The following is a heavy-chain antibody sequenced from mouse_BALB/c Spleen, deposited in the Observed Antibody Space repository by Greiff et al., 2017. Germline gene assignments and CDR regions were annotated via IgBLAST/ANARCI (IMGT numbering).Heavy chain of an antibody. D-gene: IGHD6-1*01. J-gene: IGHJ3*01. CDR1: GDEFTSYV. CDR2: INPYNDGT. CDR3: SRLQFAC. V-gene: IGHV1-14*01. Sequence: VQLQQSGPELVKPGASVEMSCKATGDEFTSYVMHWVKQKPGEGLEWIGYINPYNDGTEYNEKFKGKATLTSDKAASTAYMELSSLTSEASAVYYCSRLQFACGGERTLVTV.